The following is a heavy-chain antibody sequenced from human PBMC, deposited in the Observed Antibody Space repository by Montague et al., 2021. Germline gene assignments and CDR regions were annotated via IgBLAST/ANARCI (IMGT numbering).Heavy chain of an antibody. V-gene: IGHV4-38-2*02. CDR2: VSHGGRT. J-gene: IGHJ6*03. CDR1: RSLIDSDYY. Sequence: SENLSLTCTVSRSLIDSDYYCGWIRQPPGKGLEWMGSVSHGGRTYYNPSLKSRVTISVGTSNNHFSLKLSSVTAADTAMYYCARERDRYYYMDIWGKGTTITVSS. CDR3: ARERDRYYYMDI.